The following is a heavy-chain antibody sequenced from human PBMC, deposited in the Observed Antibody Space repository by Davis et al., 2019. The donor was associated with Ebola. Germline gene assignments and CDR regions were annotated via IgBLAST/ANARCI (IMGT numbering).Heavy chain of an antibody. Sequence: GGSLRLSCSASGFTFDDFAVSWVRQAPGKGLQWVAFIRSKPYGGTAEYAASVKGRFTISRDDSKSIAYLQMNSLKTEDTAVYYCARDLKQPPPSYYYGMDVWGQGTTVTVSS. J-gene: IGHJ6*02. V-gene: IGHV3-49*04. CDR3: ARDLKQPPPSYYYGMDV. CDR2: IRSKPYGGTA. CDR1: GFTFDDFA. D-gene: IGHD6-13*01.